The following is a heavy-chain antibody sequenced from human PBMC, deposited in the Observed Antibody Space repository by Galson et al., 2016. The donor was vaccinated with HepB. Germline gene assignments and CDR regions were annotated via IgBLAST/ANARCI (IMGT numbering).Heavy chain of an antibody. Sequence: SLRLSCAVSGLAFGRYTMSWVRQAPGKGLEWVSSISGTGATTYYAESVKGRFTISRDNSRNTLFLQMNSLRADDTAAYYCAKVGDTAAMVAWFDPWGQGTLVTVSS. CDR3: AKVGDTAAMVAWFDP. J-gene: IGHJ5*02. CDR1: GLAFGRYT. V-gene: IGHV3-23*01. D-gene: IGHD3-10*01. CDR2: ISGTGATT.